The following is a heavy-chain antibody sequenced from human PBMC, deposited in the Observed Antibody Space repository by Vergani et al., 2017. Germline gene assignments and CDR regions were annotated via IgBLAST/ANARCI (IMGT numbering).Heavy chain of an antibody. CDR2: IYHSGST. Sequence: QVQLQESGPGLVKPPGTLSLTCAVSGGSISSSNWWSWVRQPPGKGLQWIGEIYHSGSTNYNPSLKSRVTISVDKSKNQFSLKLSSVTAADTAAYYCARALKLRYSPFGDYYYGMDVWGQGTTVTVSS. V-gene: IGHV4-4*03. J-gene: IGHJ6*02. CDR1: GGSISSSNW. D-gene: IGHD3-9*01. CDR3: ARALKLRYSPFGDYYYGMDV.